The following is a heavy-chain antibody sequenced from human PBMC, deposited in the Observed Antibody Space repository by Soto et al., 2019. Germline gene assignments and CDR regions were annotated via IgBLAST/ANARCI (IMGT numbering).Heavy chain of an antibody. CDR3: ARAAHYSNYSSYYYYYYMDV. V-gene: IGHV4-39*07. J-gene: IGHJ6*03. Sequence: SETLSLTCTVSGGSISSSSYYWGWIRQPPGKGLEWIGSIYYSGSTYYNPSLKSRVTISVDTSKNQFSLKLSSVTAADTAVYYCARAAHYSNYSSYYYYYYMDVWGKGTTVTVSS. CDR2: IYYSGST. CDR1: GGSISSSSYY. D-gene: IGHD4-4*01.